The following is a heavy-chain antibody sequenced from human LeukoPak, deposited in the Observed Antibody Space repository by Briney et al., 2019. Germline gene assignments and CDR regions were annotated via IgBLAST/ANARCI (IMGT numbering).Heavy chain of an antibody. CDR2: ISSSSSYI. J-gene: IGHJ6*04. CDR3: ARIIAAAGDV. V-gene: IGHV3-21*01. Sequence: GGSLRLSCAASGFTFSSYSMNWVRQAPGKGLEWVSSISSSSSYIYYADSVKGRFAISRDNAKNSLYLQMNSLRAEDTAVYYCARIIAAAGDVWGKGTTVTVSS. D-gene: IGHD6-13*01. CDR1: GFTFSSYS.